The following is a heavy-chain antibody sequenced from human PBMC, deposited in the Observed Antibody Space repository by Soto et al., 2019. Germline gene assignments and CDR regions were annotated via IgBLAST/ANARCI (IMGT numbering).Heavy chain of an antibody. CDR1: GYTFTSYD. J-gene: IGHJ4*02. CDR2: MNPNSGNT. V-gene: IGHV1-8*01. Sequence: QVQLVQSGAEVKKPGASVKVSCKASGYTFTSYDINWVRQATGQGLEWMGWMNPNSGNTGYAQKFKGRVPMTRNTSVSTAYMGLSSLRSEDTAVYYCAGGRRCSGGYYLVSYFDYWGQGTLVTVS. CDR3: AGGRRCSGGYYLVSYFDY. D-gene: IGHD3-22*01.